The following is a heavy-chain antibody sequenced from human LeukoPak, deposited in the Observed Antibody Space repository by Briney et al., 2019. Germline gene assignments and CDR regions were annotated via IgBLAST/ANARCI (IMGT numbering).Heavy chain of an antibody. Sequence: GGSLRLSCEASGFTFSSYYMNWVSPAPGKGLEWVSAISVSVETTFFADSVKGRFTRSRDNSRNTLFLQMNNLRADDTAVYYCAPYRQHSNFDSWGQGTLVTVSS. J-gene: IGHJ4*02. CDR3: APYRQHSNFDS. CDR2: ISVSVETT. D-gene: IGHD3-3*02. V-gene: IGHV3-23*01. CDR1: GFTFSSYY.